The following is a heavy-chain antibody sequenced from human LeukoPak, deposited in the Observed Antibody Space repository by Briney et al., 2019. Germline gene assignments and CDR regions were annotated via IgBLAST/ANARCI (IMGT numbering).Heavy chain of an antibody. CDR1: GYTFTSYD. D-gene: IGHD2-15*01. Sequence: ASVKVSCKASGYTFTSYDINWVRQATGQGLEWMGWTNPKSGNTGYAQKFQGRVSMTRNTSISRGYMELSSLRSEDTAVYYCTRVLVVVTATSWAFDIWVHGRMVTVSS. CDR2: TNPKSGNT. V-gene: IGHV1-8*01. J-gene: IGHJ3*02. CDR3: TRVLVVVTATSWAFDI.